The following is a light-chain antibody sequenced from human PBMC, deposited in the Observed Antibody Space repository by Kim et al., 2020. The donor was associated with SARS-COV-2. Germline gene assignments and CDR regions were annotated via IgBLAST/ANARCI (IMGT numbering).Light chain of an antibody. CDR3: QQSYSTLT. V-gene: IGKV1-39*01. CDR1: QSISSY. CDR2: AAS. Sequence: SASVGDRVTITCRASQSISSYLNWYQQKPGKAPKLLIYAASSLQSGVPSRFSGSGSGTDFTPTISSLQPEDFATYYCQQSYSTLTFGGGTKVDIK. J-gene: IGKJ4*01.